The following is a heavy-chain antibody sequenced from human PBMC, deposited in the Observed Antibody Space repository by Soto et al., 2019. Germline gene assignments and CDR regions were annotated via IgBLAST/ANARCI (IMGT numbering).Heavy chain of an antibody. V-gene: IGHV4-34*01. CDR1: GGSFSGYY. J-gene: IGHJ6*02. D-gene: IGHD5-12*01. CDR3: ARGSRYGYNLRVYGMDV. Sequence: SETLSLTCAVYGGSFSGYYWSWIRQPPGKGLEWIGEINHSGSTNYNPSLKSRVTISVDTSKNQFSLKLSSVTAADTAVYYCARGSRYGYNLRVYGMDVWGQGTTVTVSS. CDR2: INHSGST.